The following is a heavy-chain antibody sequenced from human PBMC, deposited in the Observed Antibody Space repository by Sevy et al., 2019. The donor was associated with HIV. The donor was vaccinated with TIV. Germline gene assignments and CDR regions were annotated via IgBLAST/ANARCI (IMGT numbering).Heavy chain of an antibody. CDR1: GYTFTSYD. D-gene: IGHD3-22*01. CDR3: ARVLDYYDSSGYFHFPY. CDR2: MNPNSGNT. J-gene: IGHJ4*02. Sequence: ASVKVSCKASGYTFTSYDINWVRQATGQGLEWMGWMNPNSGNTGYAQKFQGRVTMTRNTSISTAYMELSSLRSEDTALYYCARVLDYYDSSGYFHFPYWGQGTLVTVSS. V-gene: IGHV1-8*01.